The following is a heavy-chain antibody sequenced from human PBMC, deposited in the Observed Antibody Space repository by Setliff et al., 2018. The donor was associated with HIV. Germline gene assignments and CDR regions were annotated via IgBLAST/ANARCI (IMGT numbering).Heavy chain of an antibody. CDR1: GDTFTSYY. J-gene: IGHJ4*02. V-gene: IGHV1-69*13. CDR2: IIPIFSTS. Sequence: GASVKVSCKASGDTFTSYYMHWVRRAPGQGLEWMGGIIPIFSTSNYAQRFQGRVTITADESTSTAYMELYNLRSEDTAMYYCTRGRGIIGALVYWGQGTLVTVSS. CDR3: TRGRGIIGALVY. D-gene: IGHD2-21*01.